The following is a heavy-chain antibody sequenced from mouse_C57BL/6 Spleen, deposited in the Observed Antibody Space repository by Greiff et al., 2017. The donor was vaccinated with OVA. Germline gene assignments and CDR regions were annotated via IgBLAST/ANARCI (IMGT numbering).Heavy chain of an antibody. CDR2: IYPRDGST. CDR3: AGLSWFAY. CDR1: GYTFTSYD. V-gene: IGHV1-85*01. Sequence: VPLQESGPELVKPGASVKLSCKASGYTFTSYDINWVKQRPGQGLEWIGWIYPRDGSTKYNEKFKGKATLTVDTSSSTAYMELHSLTSEDSAVYFCAGLSWFAYWGQGTLVTVSA. D-gene: IGHD3-3*01. J-gene: IGHJ3*01.